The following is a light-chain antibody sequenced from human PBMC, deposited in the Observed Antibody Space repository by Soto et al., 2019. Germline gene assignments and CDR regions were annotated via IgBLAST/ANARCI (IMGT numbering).Light chain of an antibody. Sequence: EIVLTQSPATLSLSQGERSTLXXSASQSVSSYLAWYQQKPGQAPRXLIYDASNRATGIPARFSGSGSGTDFTLTISRLEPEDFAVYYCQQYGSSGTFGQGTKVDIK. V-gene: IGKV3-20*01. CDR2: DAS. CDR3: QQYGSSGT. CDR1: QSVSSY. J-gene: IGKJ1*01.